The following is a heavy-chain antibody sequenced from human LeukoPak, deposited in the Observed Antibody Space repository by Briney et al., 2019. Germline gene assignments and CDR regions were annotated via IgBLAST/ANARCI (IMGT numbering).Heavy chain of an antibody. Sequence: SETLSLTCTVSGGSISSGSYYWSWIRQPAGKGLEYIGRIYTSGSTSYNPSLKSRVTMSVDTSKNKFSLKLNSMTAADTAVYYCARDPGYYGSGTRGAFDIWGQGTMVTVSS. D-gene: IGHD3-10*01. J-gene: IGHJ3*02. CDR1: GGSISSGSYY. CDR3: ARDPGYYGSGTRGAFDI. V-gene: IGHV4-61*02. CDR2: IYTSGST.